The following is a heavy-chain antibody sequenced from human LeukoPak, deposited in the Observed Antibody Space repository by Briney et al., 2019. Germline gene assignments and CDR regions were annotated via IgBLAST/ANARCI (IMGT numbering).Heavy chain of an antibody. J-gene: IGHJ4*02. D-gene: IGHD6-19*01. Sequence: PGGSLRLSCAASGFTFSSYSMNWVRQAPGKGLEWVSSISSSSSYIYYADSVKGRFSISRDNSKNTLYLQMNSLRADDTAVYYCAASSGWRYYFDYWGQGTLVTVSS. V-gene: IGHV3-21*04. CDR3: AASSGWRYYFDY. CDR2: ISSSSSYI. CDR1: GFTFSSYS.